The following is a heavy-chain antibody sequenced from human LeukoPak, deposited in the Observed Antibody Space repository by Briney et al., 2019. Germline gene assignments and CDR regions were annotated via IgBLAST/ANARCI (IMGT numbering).Heavy chain of an antibody. CDR1: GFTFSSYA. D-gene: IGHD6-13*01. V-gene: IGHV3-30*04. Sequence: GGSLRLSCAASGFTFSSYAMHWVRQAPGKGLEWVAVISYDGSNKYYADSVKGRFTISRDNSKNTLYLQMNSLRAEDTAVYYCASDPAGIERDYYYMDVWGKGTTVTVSS. CDR2: ISYDGSNK. J-gene: IGHJ6*03. CDR3: ASDPAGIERDYYYMDV.